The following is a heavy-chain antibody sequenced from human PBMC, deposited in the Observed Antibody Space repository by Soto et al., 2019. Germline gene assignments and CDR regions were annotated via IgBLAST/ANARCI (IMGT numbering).Heavy chain of an antibody. CDR3: AREDRTEVLWFGEQNPVDPDYYYMDV. J-gene: IGHJ6*03. CDR1: GGSFSGYY. D-gene: IGHD3-10*01. Sequence: SETLSLTCAVYGGSFSGYYWSWIRQPPGKGLEWIGEINHSGSTNYNPSLKSRVTISVDTSKNQFSLKLSSVTAADTAVYYCAREDRTEVLWFGEQNPVDPDYYYMDVWGKGTTVTVS. V-gene: IGHV4-34*01. CDR2: INHSGST.